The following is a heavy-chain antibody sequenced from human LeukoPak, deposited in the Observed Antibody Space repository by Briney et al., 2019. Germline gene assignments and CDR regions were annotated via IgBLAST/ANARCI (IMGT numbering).Heavy chain of an antibody. J-gene: IGHJ2*01. V-gene: IGHV3-21*01. Sequence: GGSLRLSCAASGFTFSSYSMNWVRQAPGKGLEWVSSISSSSSYIYYVDSVKGRFTISRDNAKNSLYLQMNSLRAEDTAVYYCARNTAVTKPNRYFDLWGRGTLVTVSS. CDR1: GFTFSSYS. D-gene: IGHD4-17*01. CDR2: ISSSSSYI. CDR3: ARNTAVTKPNRYFDL.